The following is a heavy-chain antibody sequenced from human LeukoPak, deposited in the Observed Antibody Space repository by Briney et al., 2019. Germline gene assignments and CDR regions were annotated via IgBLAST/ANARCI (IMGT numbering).Heavy chain of an antibody. CDR2: IKSKTDGGTT. J-gene: IGHJ1*01. Sequence: GGSLRLSCAASGLAFNNAWMTWVRQAPGKGLEWVGRIKSKTDGGTTDHAAPVQGRFTISRDDSKNTLYLQMNSVKTEDTAVYYCTPLTYHYDSSGYYYVGYFQHWGQGTLVTVSS. V-gene: IGHV3-15*05. D-gene: IGHD3-22*01. CDR1: GLAFNNAW. CDR3: TPLTYHYDSSGYYYVGYFQH.